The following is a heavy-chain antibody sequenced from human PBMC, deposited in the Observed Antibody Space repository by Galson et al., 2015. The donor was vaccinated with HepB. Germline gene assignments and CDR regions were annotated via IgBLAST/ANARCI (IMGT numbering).Heavy chain of an antibody. J-gene: IGHJ6*02. CDR2: VYDRARWCS. CDR1: GDSVSNINVP. CDR3: ARVPGTIYYYGMDV. Sequence: CAISGDSVSNINVPWYWIRRSPPRGVEGLGWVYDRARWCSDNTVSLRSRITINAATSKNQFSLQLNSVTLEDTAVYYCARVPGTIYYYGMDVWGQGTTVTVSS. D-gene: IGHD2-2*01. V-gene: IGHV6-1*01.